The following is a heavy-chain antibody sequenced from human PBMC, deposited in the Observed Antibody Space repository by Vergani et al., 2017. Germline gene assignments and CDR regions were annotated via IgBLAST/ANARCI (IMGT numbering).Heavy chain of an antibody. CDR1: GGSFSGYY. CDR2: INHSGST. V-gene: IGHV4-34*01. J-gene: IGHJ6*03. CDR3: ARMWGGRYYYYMDV. Sequence: QVQLQQWGAGLLKPSETLSLTCAVYGGSFSGYYWSWIRQPPGKGLEWIGEINHSGSTNYNPSLKNRVTISVDTSKNQFSLKLSSVTAADTAVYYCARMWGGRYYYYMDVWGKGTTVTVSS. D-gene: IGHD3-16*01.